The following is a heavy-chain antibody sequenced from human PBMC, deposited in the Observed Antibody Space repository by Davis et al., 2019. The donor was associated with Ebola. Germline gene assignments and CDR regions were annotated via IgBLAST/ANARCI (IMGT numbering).Heavy chain of an antibody. J-gene: IGHJ4*02. CDR2: MYYSGST. Sequence: SETLSLTCTVSGDSINSRSYFWGWIRQPPGKGLEWIGSMYYSGSTYYNPSLKSRVTISVDTSKNQFSLKLSSVTAADTAVYYCARTSAAGDYWGQGTLVTVSS. V-gene: IGHV4-39*01. CDR1: GDSINSRSYF. CDR3: ARTSAAGDY. D-gene: IGHD6-13*01.